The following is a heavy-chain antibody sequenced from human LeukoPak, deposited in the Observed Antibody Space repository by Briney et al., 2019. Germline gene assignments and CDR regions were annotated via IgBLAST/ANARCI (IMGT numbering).Heavy chain of an antibody. V-gene: IGHV5-51*01. J-gene: IGHJ4*02. CDR3: ARLTYYYDSSGYYYVPQPDDY. D-gene: IGHD3-22*01. CDR1: GYSFTSYW. CDR2: IYPGDSDT. Sequence: GESLKIPCKGSGYSFTSYWIGWVRQMPGKGLEWMGIIYPGDSDTRYSPSFQGQVTISADKSISTAYLQWSSLKASDTAMYYCARLTYYYDSSGYYYVPQPDDYWGQGTLVTVSS.